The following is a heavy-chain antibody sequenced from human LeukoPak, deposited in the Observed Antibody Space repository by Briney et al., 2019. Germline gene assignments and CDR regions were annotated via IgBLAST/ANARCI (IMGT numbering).Heavy chain of an antibody. CDR1: GFSFSDYA. Sequence: PGGSLRLSCAASGFSFSDYAMSWVRQAPGKGLEWVSAISGSGGSTYYADSVKGRFTVFRDSSKNTLYLQMNSLRAEDTAVYYCAKDHPFDFYYDSSGYFLYWGQGTLVTVSS. D-gene: IGHD3-22*01. V-gene: IGHV3-23*01. J-gene: IGHJ4*02. CDR2: ISGSGGST. CDR3: AKDHPFDFYYDSSGYFLY.